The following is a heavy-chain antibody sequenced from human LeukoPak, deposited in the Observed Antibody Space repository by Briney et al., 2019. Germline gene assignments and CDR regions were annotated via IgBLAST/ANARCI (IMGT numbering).Heavy chain of an antibody. Sequence: MGWISAYNGNTNYAQKLQGRVTMTTDTSTSTAYMELRSLRSDDTAVYYCARVVVPAAPFDYWGQGTLVTVSS. CDR3: ARVVVPAAPFDY. D-gene: IGHD2-2*01. V-gene: IGHV1-18*01. CDR2: ISAYNGNT. J-gene: IGHJ4*02.